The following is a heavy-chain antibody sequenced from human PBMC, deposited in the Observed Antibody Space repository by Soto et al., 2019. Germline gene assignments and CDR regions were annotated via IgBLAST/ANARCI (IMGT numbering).Heavy chain of an antibody. J-gene: IGHJ3*01. CDR1: GFTFSSYA. V-gene: IGHV3-74*01. D-gene: IGHD1-1*01. CDR2: INSVGTTT. CDR3: VRDRGYPDSFDV. Sequence: PGGSLRLSCAASGFTFSSYAMHWVRQAPGKGLVWVLRINSVGTTTPYADSVKGRFTISRDNAKNTLYLQMHSLRAEDTALYFCVRDRGYPDSFDVWGRGTMVTVSS.